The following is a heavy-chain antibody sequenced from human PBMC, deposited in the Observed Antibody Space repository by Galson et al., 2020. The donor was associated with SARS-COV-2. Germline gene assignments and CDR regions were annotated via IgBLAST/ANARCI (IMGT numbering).Heavy chain of an antibody. Sequence: GESLKISCAASGFTFSNYDMSWVRQAPGKGLEWVSGISGSGGNTYYADSVKGRFTISRDKSKNTVYLQMNSLRAEDTAVYYCARGHSSGYEYWGQGTPVTVSS. J-gene: IGHJ4*02. V-gene: IGHV3-23*01. CDR2: ISGSGGNT. CDR3: ARGHSSGYEY. D-gene: IGHD3-22*01. CDR1: GFTFSNYD.